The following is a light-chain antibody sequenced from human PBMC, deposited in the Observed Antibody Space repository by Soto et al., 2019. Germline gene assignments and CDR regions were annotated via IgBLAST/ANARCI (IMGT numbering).Light chain of an antibody. CDR3: QSYDSGLSGCL. V-gene: IGLV1-40*01. J-gene: IGLJ2*01. CDR2: ENT. CDR1: SSNIGAVFD. Sequence: QSVLTQPPSVSGAPGQRVTISCTGSSSNIGAVFDVHWYQQVPGTAPKLLIYENTKRPSGVPDRFSGSKSGTSASLAITGLQADDEADYYCQSYDSGLSGCLFGGGTQLTVL.